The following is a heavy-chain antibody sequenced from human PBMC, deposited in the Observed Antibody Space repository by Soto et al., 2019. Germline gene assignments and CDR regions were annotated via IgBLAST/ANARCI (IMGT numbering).Heavy chain of an antibody. V-gene: IGHV3-15*07. CDR2: IKSKTDGGTT. D-gene: IGHD2-2*01. CDR1: GFTFSNAW. CDR3: TTELRPASMMNDAFDI. Sequence: GGSLRLSCAASGFTFSNAWINWVRQAPGKGLEWVGRIKSKTDGGTTDYAAPVKGRFTISRDDSKNTLYLQMNSLKTEDTAVYYCTTELRPASMMNDAFDIWGQGTMVTVSS. J-gene: IGHJ3*02.